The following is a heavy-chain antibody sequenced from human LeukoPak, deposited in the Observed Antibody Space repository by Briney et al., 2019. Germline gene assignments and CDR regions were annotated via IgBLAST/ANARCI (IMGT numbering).Heavy chain of an antibody. J-gene: IGHJ5*01. CDR1: GGSISSNSYY. CDR3: ARRVGWFDS. CDR2: IYYGGST. Sequence: SETLSLTCTVSGGSISSNSYYWGWIRQPPGKWLEWIGSIYYGGSTYYNPSLKSRVTISVDTSKNQFSLKLSSVTAADTAVYYCARRVGWFDSWGQGTLVTVSS. V-gene: IGHV4-39*01.